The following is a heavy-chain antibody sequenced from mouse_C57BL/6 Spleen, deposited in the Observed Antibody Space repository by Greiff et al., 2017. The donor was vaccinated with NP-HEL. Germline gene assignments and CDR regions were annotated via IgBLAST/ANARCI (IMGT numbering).Heavy chain of an antibody. CDR3: ARGNYYGSRDAMDY. J-gene: IGHJ4*01. CDR2: ISYDGSN. V-gene: IGHV3-6*01. Sequence: EVQRVESGPGLVKPSQSLSLTCSVTGYSITSGYYWNWIRQFPGNKLEWMGYISYDGSNNYNPSLKNRISITRDTSKNQFFLKLNSVTTEDTATYYCARGNYYGSRDAMDYWGQGTSVTVSS. D-gene: IGHD1-1*01. CDR1: GYSITSGYY.